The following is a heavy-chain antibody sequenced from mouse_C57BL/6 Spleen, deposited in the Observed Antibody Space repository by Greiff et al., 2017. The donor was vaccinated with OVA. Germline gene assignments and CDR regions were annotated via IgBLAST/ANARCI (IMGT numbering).Heavy chain of an antibody. Sequence: VQLQQSGPGMVKPSQSLSLTCTVTGYSITSGYDWHWIRHFPGNKLEWMGYISYSGSTNYNPSLKSRISITHDTSKNHFFLKLNSVTTEDTATYYCARDGAYYAMDYWGQGTSVTVSS. CDR2: ISYSGST. CDR3: ARDGAYYAMDY. CDR1: GYSITSGYD. V-gene: IGHV3-1*01. J-gene: IGHJ4*01.